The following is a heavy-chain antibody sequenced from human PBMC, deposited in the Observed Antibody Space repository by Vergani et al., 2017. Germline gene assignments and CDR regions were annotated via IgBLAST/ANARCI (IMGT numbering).Heavy chain of an antibody. CDR2: ISSSSSYI. Sequence: EVQLLESGGGLVQPGGSLRLSCAASGFTFSSYSMNWVRQAPGKGLEWVSSISSSSSYIYYADSVKGRFTISRDNAKNSLYLQMNSLRAEDTAVYYCARAEQIVGATFDYWGQGTLVTVSS. CDR3: ARAEQIVGATFDY. CDR1: GFTFSSYS. V-gene: IGHV3-21*01. D-gene: IGHD1-26*01. J-gene: IGHJ4*02.